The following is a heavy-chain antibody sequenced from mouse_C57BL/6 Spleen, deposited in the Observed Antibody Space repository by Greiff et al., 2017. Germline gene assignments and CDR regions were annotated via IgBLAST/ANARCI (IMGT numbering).Heavy chain of an antibody. D-gene: IGHD1-1*01. CDR2: IYPGSGST. CDR3: ARDYYGSSYGY. J-gene: IGHJ2*01. Sequence: VQLQQPGAELVKPGASVKISCKASGYTFTSYWITWVKQRPGQGLEWIGDIYPGSGSTNYNEKFKSKATLTVDTSSSTAYMQLSSLTSEDSAVYYCARDYYGSSYGYWGQGTTLTVSS. V-gene: IGHV1-55*01. CDR1: GYTFTSYW.